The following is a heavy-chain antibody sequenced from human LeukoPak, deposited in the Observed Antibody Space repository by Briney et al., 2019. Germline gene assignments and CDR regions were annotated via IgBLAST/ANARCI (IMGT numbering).Heavy chain of an antibody. J-gene: IGHJ4*02. Sequence: PGGSLRLSCAASGFVFSTYDMHWVRQPTGKGLEWVSAIGTAGDTYYAGSVKGRFTISREDAKNSLYLQLNSLTDGDTAVYYCARGGVYSSPDYWGRGTLVTVSS. CDR3: ARGGVYSSPDY. V-gene: IGHV3-13*04. D-gene: IGHD6-13*01. CDR1: GFVFSTYD. CDR2: IGTAGDT.